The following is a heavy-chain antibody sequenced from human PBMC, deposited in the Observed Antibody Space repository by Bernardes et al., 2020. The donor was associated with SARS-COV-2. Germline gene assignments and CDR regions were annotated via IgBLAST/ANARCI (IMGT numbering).Heavy chain of an antibody. CDR2: IYYSGST. CDR3: ARAGATIFGVVIQFDY. V-gene: IGHV4-31*03. Sequence: SETLSLTCTVSGGSISSGGYYWSWIRQHPGKGLEWIGYIYYSGSTYYNPSLKSRVTISVDTSKNQFSLKLSSVTAADTAGYYCARAGATIFGVVIQFDYWGQGTLVTVSS. D-gene: IGHD3-3*01. J-gene: IGHJ4*02. CDR1: GGSISSGGYY.